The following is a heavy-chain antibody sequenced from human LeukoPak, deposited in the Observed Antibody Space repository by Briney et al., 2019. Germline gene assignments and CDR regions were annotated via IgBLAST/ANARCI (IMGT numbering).Heavy chain of an antibody. Sequence: ASVKVSCKASGYTFTGYYMHWVRQAPGQGLEWMGWINPNSGGTNYAEKFQGRVTMTRDTSISTAYMELSRLRSDDTAVYYCARGNSGHEHNDLDYWGQGTLVTVSS. V-gene: IGHV1-2*02. CDR1: GYTFTGYY. CDR3: ARGNSGHEHNDLDY. D-gene: IGHD5-12*01. J-gene: IGHJ4*02. CDR2: INPNSGGT.